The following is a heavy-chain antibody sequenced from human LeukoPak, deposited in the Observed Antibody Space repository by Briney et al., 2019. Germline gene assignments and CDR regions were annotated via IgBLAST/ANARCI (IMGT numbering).Heavy chain of an antibody. Sequence: GESLKISCKGSGYSFTSYWIGWVRQMPGKGLEWMGIIYPGDSDTRYSPSFQGQVTISADKSISTAYLQWSSLKASDTALYYCAKDGNYYGSGSYYTPNFDYWGQGTLVTVSS. CDR2: IYPGDSDT. CDR1: GYSFTSYW. CDR3: AKDGNYYGSGSYYTPNFDY. D-gene: IGHD3-10*01. J-gene: IGHJ4*02. V-gene: IGHV5-51*01.